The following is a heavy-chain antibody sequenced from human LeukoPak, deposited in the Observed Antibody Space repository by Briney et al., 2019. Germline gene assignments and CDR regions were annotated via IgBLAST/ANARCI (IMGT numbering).Heavy chain of an antibody. CDR1: GFTFSSYA. D-gene: IGHD6-19*01. J-gene: IGHJ4*02. CDR2: ISSSGGNT. CDR3: ASHTSGYYFSDYFDY. Sequence: PGGSLRLSCAASGFTFSSYAMSWVRQAPGKGLEWVSAISSSGGNTYYAASVKGRFTISRDNSKNTLFLQMNSLRAEDTAVYYCASHTSGYYFSDYFDYWGQGTLVTVSS. V-gene: IGHV3-23*01.